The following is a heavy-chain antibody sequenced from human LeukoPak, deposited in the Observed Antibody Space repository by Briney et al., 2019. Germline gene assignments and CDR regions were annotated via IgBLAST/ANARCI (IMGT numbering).Heavy chain of an antibody. CDR1: GGTFSSYA. J-gene: IGHJ4*02. Sequence: SVKVSCKASGGTFSSYAISWVRQAPGQGLEWMGGIIPIFGTANYAQKFQGRVTITANESTSTAYMELSSLRSEDTAVYYCARDRGSGSYDYQYYFDYWGQGTLVTVSS. D-gene: IGHD1-26*01. V-gene: IGHV1-69*13. CDR2: IIPIFGTA. CDR3: ARDRGSGSYDYQYYFDY.